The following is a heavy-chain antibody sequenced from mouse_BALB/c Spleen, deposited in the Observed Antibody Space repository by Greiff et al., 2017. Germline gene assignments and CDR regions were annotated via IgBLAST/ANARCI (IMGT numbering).Heavy chain of an antibody. D-gene: IGHD1-2*01. CDR2: ISTYYGDA. CDR3: ARRVITTATGDAMDY. J-gene: IGHJ4*01. V-gene: IGHV1S137*01. CDR1: GYTFTDYA. Sequence: VQLQESGAELVRPGVSVKISCKGSGYTFTDYAMHWVKQSHAKSLEWIGVISTYYGDASYNQKFKGKATMTVDKSSSTAYMELARLTSEDSAIYYCARRVITTATGDAMDYWGQGTSVTVSS.